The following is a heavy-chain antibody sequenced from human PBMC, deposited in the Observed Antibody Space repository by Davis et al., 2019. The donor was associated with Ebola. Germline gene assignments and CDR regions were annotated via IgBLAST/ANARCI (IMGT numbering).Heavy chain of an antibody. CDR3: AKDTSNIWFDV. Sequence: GESLKISCVASGFTFSNYAMSWVRQAPGKGLEWVTAISGSADSTSYADSVKGRFTISRDNSKNTLYLQMNGLRVEDTAIYYCAKDTSNIWFDVWGQGTMVAVSS. J-gene: IGHJ3*01. V-gene: IGHV3-23*01. CDR1: GFTFSNYA. D-gene: IGHD1-26*01. CDR2: ISGSADST.